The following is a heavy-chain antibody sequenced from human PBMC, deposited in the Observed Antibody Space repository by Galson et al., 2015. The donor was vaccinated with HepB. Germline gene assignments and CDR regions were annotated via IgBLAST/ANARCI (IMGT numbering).Heavy chain of an antibody. Sequence: LRLSCAASGFTFSTYAMHWVRQTPGKGLEYVSAITKNGGSIYYADSVKGRFTVSRDNSKNTLYLQMTSLKVEDTAIYYCVKGELEAKPYDYWGQGTLVTVSS. CDR2: ITKNGGSI. CDR1: GFTFSTYA. CDR3: VKGELEAKPYDY. J-gene: IGHJ4*02. V-gene: IGHV3-64D*09. D-gene: IGHD1-1*01.